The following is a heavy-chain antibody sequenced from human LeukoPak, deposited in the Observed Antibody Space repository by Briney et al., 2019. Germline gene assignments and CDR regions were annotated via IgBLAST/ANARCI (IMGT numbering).Heavy chain of an antibody. Sequence: PSETLSLTCAVYGGSFSGYYWSWIRQPPGKGLEWIGEINHSGSTNYNPSLKSRVTISVDTSKNQFSLKLSSVTAADTAVYYCARECVDAFDIWGQGTMVTVSS. CDR3: ARECVDAFDI. CDR1: GGSFSGYY. J-gene: IGHJ3*02. CDR2: INHSGST. V-gene: IGHV4-34*01.